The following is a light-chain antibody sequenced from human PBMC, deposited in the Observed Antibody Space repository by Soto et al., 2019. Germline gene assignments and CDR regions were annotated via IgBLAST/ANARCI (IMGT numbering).Light chain of an antibody. CDR1: QSFRGL. CDR2: DAY. J-gene: IGKJ5*01. Sequence: EVVLTQSPVTLSLSPGERATLSCRASQSFRGLLAWYQQKPGQAPRLLIYDAYNRATDIPPRFSGSGSGTDFTHTVSSLEPEDSAVYYCQQRHLWPITFGQGTRLEIK. V-gene: IGKV3-11*01. CDR3: QQRHLWPIT.